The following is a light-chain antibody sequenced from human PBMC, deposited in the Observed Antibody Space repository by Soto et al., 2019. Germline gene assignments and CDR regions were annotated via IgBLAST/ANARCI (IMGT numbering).Light chain of an antibody. Sequence: QSVLNQPASVSGSPGQSITISCTGTSSDVGSYNLVSWYHQHPGKAPKLRIYEGSKRPSGVSNRYSGSKSGNTASLTIAGLQAEDEADYYCCSYAGSSTVVFGGGTKLTVL. CDR3: CSYAGSSTVV. J-gene: IGLJ2*01. CDR1: SSDVGSYNL. CDR2: EGS. V-gene: IGLV2-23*01.